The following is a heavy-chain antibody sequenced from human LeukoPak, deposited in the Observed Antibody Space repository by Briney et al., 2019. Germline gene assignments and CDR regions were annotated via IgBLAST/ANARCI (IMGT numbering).Heavy chain of an antibody. V-gene: IGHV3-21*01. D-gene: IGHD1-26*01. CDR2: ISSSSSYI. Sequence: GGSLRLSCAASGFTFSSYSMNWVRQAPGKGLGWVSSISSSSSYISYADSLKGRFTISRDNAKNSLYLQMNSLRAEDTAVYYCAREMKGAPTYYFDYWGQGTLVTVSS. CDR1: GFTFSSYS. J-gene: IGHJ4*02. CDR3: AREMKGAPTYYFDY.